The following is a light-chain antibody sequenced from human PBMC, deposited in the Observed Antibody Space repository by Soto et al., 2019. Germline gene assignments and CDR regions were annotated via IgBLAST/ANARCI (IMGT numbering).Light chain of an antibody. CDR1: QSVSSY. CDR2: DAS. V-gene: IGKV3-11*01. CDR3: QQRSNWPIT. J-gene: IGKJ5*01. Sequence: EIVLTQSPATLSFTPGGSSALSCRASQSVSSYLAWYQQKPGQAPRLLIYDASNRATGIPARFSGSGSGTDFTLTISSLEPEDFAVYYCQQRSNWPITFGQGTRLEIK.